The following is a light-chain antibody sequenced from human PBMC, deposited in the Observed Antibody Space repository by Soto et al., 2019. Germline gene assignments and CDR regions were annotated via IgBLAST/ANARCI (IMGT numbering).Light chain of an antibody. V-gene: IGKV1-9*01. Sequence: IPFTPSPSSLSASVGDRGTISCRASQDIAIYLAWYQQKPGEAPKLLIYAASTLYGGVPSRFSGSGSGTDFALTITSLQAEDFATYYCQQLRLYPSTFGGGTKVDIK. CDR1: QDIAIY. CDR2: AAS. J-gene: IGKJ4*01. CDR3: QQLRLYPST.